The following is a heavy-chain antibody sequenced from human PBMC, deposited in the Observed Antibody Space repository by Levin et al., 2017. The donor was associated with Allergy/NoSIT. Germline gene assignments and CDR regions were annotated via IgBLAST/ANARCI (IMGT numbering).Heavy chain of an antibody. Sequence: GGSLRLSCAASGFTVSSYYMSWVRQAPGKGLEWVSVIYSGGDTFYTHSVKGRFTISRDNSKNTLYLQMNSLGAEDTAVYYCARNHGWYGAGYIGDWGQGTRVTVYS. CDR3: ARNHGWYGAGYIGD. CDR2: IYSGGDT. J-gene: IGHJ4*02. D-gene: IGHD3-10*01. CDR1: GFTVSSYY. V-gene: IGHV3-53*01.